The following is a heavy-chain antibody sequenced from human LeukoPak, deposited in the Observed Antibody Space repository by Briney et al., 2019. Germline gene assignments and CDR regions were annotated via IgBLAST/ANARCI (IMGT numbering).Heavy chain of an antibody. J-gene: IGHJ4*02. V-gene: IGHV3-30*18. Sequence: PGGSLRLSCAASGFTFSSYGMHWVRQAPGKGLEWVAVISYDGSNKYYADSVKGRFTISRDNSKNTLYLQMNSLRAEDTAVYYCAKDASYDSSLFDYWGQGTLVTVSS. CDR3: AKDASYDSSLFDY. CDR2: ISYDGSNK. D-gene: IGHD3-22*01. CDR1: GFTFSSYG.